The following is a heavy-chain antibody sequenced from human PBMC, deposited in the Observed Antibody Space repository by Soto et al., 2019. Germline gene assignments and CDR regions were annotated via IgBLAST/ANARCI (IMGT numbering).Heavy chain of an antibody. Sequence: GGSLRLSCAASGFTLGGYAMAWVRQAPGKGLEYVSGISSNGVGTYYANSVQGRFTISRDNSKNTVYLQMGSLRPEDMAVYYCARRARPDFYYMDVWGKGTTVTVSS. V-gene: IGHV3-64*01. CDR1: GFTLGGYA. D-gene: IGHD6-6*01. CDR2: ISSNGVGT. J-gene: IGHJ6*03. CDR3: ARRARPDFYYMDV.